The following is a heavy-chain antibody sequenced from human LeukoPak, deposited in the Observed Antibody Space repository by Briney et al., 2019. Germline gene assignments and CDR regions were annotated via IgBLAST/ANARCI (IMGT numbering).Heavy chain of an antibody. CDR1: GFTFSSYA. V-gene: IGHV3-23*01. D-gene: IGHD3-16*01. CDR3: AKGLRTGVGPYMGYHYYMDV. J-gene: IGHJ6*03. Sequence: GGSLRLSCAASGFTFSSYAMTWVRQAPGKGLEWVSTISGSGDSTYYADSVKARFTISRDNSYNTVSLQMNSLRDEDTGVYYCAKGLRTGVGPYMGYHYYMDVWGKGATVTVSS. CDR2: ISGSGDST.